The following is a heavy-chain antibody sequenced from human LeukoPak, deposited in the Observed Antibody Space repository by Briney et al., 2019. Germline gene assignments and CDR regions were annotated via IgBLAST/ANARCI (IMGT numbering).Heavy chain of an antibody. CDR3: AKNGGSGSYSALDH. D-gene: IGHD1-26*01. Sequence: GGSLRLSCAASGFTFTSYAMTWVRQAPGKGPEWVSGISGSGGTTYYTDSAKGRFTISRDSSKNTLYLQMNSLRAEDTALYYCAKNGGSGSYSALDHWGQGTQVTVSS. J-gene: IGHJ4*02. V-gene: IGHV3-23*01. CDR1: GFTFTSYA. CDR2: ISGSGGTT.